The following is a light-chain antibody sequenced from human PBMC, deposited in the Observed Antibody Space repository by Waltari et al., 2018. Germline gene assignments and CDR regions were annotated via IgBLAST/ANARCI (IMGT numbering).Light chain of an antibody. CDR2: EVY. V-gene: IGLV2-14*01. Sequence: QSALTQPASVSGSPGQSITISCTGTSSDVGGYNFVSWYQQDPGKAPTLIIYEVYNRPSGCSNGFSGSKSGNRASLTISGLQTEDEADYYCSSYTSRGTLVFGGGTKLTVL. CDR3: SSYTSRGTLV. CDR1: SSDVGGYNF. J-gene: IGLJ2*01.